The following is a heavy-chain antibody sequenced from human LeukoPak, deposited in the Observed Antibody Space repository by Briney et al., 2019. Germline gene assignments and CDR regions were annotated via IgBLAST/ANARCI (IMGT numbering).Heavy chain of an antibody. CDR2: ISNDGSKK. D-gene: IGHD4-17*01. Sequence: GGSLRLSCAASGFTFSTYAIHWARQAPGKGLEWVAVISNDGSKKYYADSVKGRFTISRDNSKNTLYLQMNSLRAEDTAVYYCARDPLDYGDLGDYFDFWGQGTLVTVSS. J-gene: IGHJ4*02. CDR3: ARDPLDYGDLGDYFDF. V-gene: IGHV3-30*04. CDR1: GFTFSTYA.